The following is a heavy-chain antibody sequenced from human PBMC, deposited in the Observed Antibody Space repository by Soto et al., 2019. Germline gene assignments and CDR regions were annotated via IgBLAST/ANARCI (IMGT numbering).Heavy chain of an antibody. D-gene: IGHD1-26*01. Sequence: SETLSLTCAVSGGSISSGGYYWSWIRQPPGKGLEWIGYIYYSGSTNYNPSLKSRVTISVDTSKNQFSLKLSSVTAADTAVYYCAKDHPQARLYYYALDVWGQGTTVTVSS. V-gene: IGHV4-61*08. CDR2: IYYSGST. J-gene: IGHJ6*02. CDR1: GGSISSGGYY. CDR3: AKDHPQARLYYYALDV.